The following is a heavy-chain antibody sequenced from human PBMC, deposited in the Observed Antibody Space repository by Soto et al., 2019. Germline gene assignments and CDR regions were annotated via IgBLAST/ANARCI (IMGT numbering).Heavy chain of an antibody. CDR1: GFTFSSYA. V-gene: IGHV3-23*01. CDR2: ISGSGGST. D-gene: IGHD2-21*01. CDR3: AKVNRGVDS. Sequence: EVQLLESGGGLVQPGGSLRLSCAASGFTFSSYAMSWVRQAPGKGLEWVSAISGSGGSTYYADSVKGRFTISRDNSKNTLYQKITGWGAEDAAFYYCAKVNRGVDSGGRGPLVPAPS. J-gene: IGHJ4*02.